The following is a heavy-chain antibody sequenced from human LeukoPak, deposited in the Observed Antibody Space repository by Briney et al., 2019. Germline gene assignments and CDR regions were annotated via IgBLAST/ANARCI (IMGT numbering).Heavy chain of an antibody. Sequence: GGSLRLSCAASGFTFSSYSMNWVRQAPGKGLEWVSSISSSSSYIYYADSVKGRFTISRDNAKNSLYLQMNSLRAEDTAVYYCARSLGFLEWLFPQWGQGTLVTVSS. CDR1: GFTFSSYS. D-gene: IGHD3-3*01. CDR3: ARSLGFLEWLFPQ. CDR2: ISSSSSYI. J-gene: IGHJ4*02. V-gene: IGHV3-21*01.